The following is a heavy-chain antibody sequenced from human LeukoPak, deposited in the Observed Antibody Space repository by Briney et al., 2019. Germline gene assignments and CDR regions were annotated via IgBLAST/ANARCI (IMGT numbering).Heavy chain of an antibody. V-gene: IGHV3-48*01. J-gene: IGHJ4*02. CDR3: ARGSTYYDSSGQVPFDY. Sequence: PGGSLRLSCAASGFTFCTSSMNCVCQAPRKGLECVSYISSSSSTIYYADSVKGRFTISRDNAKNSLYLQMNSLRAEDTAVYYCARGSTYYDSSGQVPFDYWGQGTLVTVSS. D-gene: IGHD3-22*01. CDR2: ISSSSSTI. CDR1: GFTFCTSS.